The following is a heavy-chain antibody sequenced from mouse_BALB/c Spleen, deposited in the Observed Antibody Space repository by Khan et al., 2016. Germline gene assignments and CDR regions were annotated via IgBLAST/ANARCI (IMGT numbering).Heavy chain of an antibody. CDR1: GYSITSGYY. Sequence: EVQLQESGPGLVKPSQSLSLTCSVTGYSITSGYYWNWIRQFPGNNLEWMGYISYDGSNNYNPSLKNRISIARDTSKNQFFLKLNSVTTEATATXYCARLLRVYSMDYWGQGTSVTVSS. CDR2: ISYDGSN. D-gene: IGHD1-1*01. CDR3: ARLLRVYSMDY. V-gene: IGHV3-6*02. J-gene: IGHJ4*01.